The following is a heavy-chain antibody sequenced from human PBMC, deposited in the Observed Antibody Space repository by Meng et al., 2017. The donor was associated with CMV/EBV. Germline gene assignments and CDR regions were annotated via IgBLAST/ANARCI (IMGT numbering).Heavy chain of an antibody. V-gene: IGHV3-21*01. CDR1: EFTFSSYS. CDR2: ITGTRSYI. CDR3: ARDRYPDSWYSSQLNNWFHP. Sequence: GGSLRLSCAASEFTFSSYSMNWVRQAPGKGLEWISSITGTRSYIYYADSVRGRFTISRDNARNSLYLQMNSLRAEDTAVYYCARDRYPDSWYSSQLNNWFHPWGQGTLVTVSS. D-gene: IGHD6-13*01. J-gene: IGHJ5*02.